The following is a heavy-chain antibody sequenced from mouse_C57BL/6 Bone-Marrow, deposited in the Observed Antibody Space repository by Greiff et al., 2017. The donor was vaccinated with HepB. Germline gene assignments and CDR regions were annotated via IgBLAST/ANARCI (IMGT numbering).Heavy chain of an antibody. CDR3: EREDYGSSYWYFDV. CDR1: GYTFTGYW. Sequence: QVQLQQSGAELMKPGASVKLSCKATGYTFTGYWIEWAKQRPGHGLEWIGEILPGSGCTNYNEKFKGKATFTADTSSNTAYMQLSSLTTEDSAIYYCEREDYGSSYWYFDVWGTGTTVTVAS. CDR2: ILPGSGCT. D-gene: IGHD1-1*01. V-gene: IGHV1-9*01. J-gene: IGHJ1*03.